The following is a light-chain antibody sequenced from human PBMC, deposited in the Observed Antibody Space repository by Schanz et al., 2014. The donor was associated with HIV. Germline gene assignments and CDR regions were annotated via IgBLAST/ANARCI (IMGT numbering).Light chain of an antibody. J-gene: IGLJ3*02. V-gene: IGLV6-57*04. CDR2: ENH. CDR1: SGSIASDY. Sequence: NFMLTQPHSVSESPGKMVTISCTRSSGSIASDYVHWYQQRPGSAPTIVIYENHQRVSGVPDRFSGSIDSSSNSASLTVSGLETDDEADYYCQSYDVANFGVFGGGTKLTVL. CDR3: QSYDVANFGV.